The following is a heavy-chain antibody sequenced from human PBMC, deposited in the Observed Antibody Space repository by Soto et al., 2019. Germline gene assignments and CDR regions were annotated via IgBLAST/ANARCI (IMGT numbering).Heavy chain of an antibody. J-gene: IGHJ6*02. V-gene: IGHV5-10-1*01. CDR2: IDPSDSYT. CDR3: ASSIVVVPAAMYYYYGMDV. D-gene: IGHD2-2*01. Sequence: WIRQHPGKGLEWMGRIDPSDSYTNYSPSFQGHVTISADKSISTAYLQWSSLKASDTAMYYCASSIVVVPAAMYYYYGMDVWGQGTTVTVSS.